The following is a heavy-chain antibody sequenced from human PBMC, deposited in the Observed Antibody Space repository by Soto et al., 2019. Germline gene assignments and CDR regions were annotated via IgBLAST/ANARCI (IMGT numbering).Heavy chain of an antibody. Sequence: NPSETLSLTCAVSGVSISSGNWWTWVRQSPQRGREYIGEIFHDGTANYYPSFERRVAISVDTSKNQFSLQLTSVTAADTALYYCARGQISRDYIDFSTSWFYFDSWGQGALVTVSS. J-gene: IGHJ4*02. CDR3: ARGQISRDYIDFSTSWFYFDS. D-gene: IGHD2-2*01. CDR1: GVSISSGNW. CDR2: IFHDGTA. V-gene: IGHV4-4*02.